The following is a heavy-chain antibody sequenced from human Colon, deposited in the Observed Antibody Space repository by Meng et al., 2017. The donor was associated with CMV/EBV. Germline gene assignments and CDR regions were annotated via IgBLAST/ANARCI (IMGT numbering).Heavy chain of an antibody. Sequence: ASVKVSCKASGFTFSGYFIHWVRQAPGQGLEWMGWISAYNGETKYEEKLQDRVTMTTDTSTSTAYMELRSLRSDDTAVYYCARGSSSTMFGDYYYGMDVWGQGTTVTVSS. CDR2: ISAYNGET. CDR1: GFTFSGYF. J-gene: IGHJ6*02. V-gene: IGHV1-18*04. D-gene: IGHD3-3*01. CDR3: ARGSSSTMFGDYYYGMDV.